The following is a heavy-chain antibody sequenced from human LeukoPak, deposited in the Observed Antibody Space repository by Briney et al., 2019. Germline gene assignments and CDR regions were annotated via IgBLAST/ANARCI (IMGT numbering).Heavy chain of an antibody. CDR1: GFTFSSYS. CDR2: ISSSSSYI. CDR3: AKSDYDFWSGYYY. Sequence: PGGSLRLSCAASGFTFSSYSMNWVRQAPGKGLEWVSSISSSSSYIYYADSVKGRFTISRDNARNSLYLQMNSLRAEDTAVYYCAKSDYDFWSGYYYFGQGTLVTVSS. J-gene: IGHJ4*02. V-gene: IGHV3-21*01. D-gene: IGHD3-3*01.